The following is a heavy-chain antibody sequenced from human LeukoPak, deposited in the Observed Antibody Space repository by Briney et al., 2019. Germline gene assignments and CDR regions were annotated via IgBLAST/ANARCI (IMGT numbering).Heavy chain of an antibody. CDR1: GGSISNNNW. CDR3: AGRDDCSGGSCYPPYYYYMDV. Sequence: PSGTLSLTCAVSGGSISNNNWWSWVRQPPGKGLEWIGEIFHSGTTNYNPSLKSRVTISIDKSKNQFSLKLSSVTAADTAVYYCAGRDDCSGGSCYPPYYYYMDVWGKGTTVTVSS. J-gene: IGHJ6*03. D-gene: IGHD2-15*01. CDR2: IFHSGTT. V-gene: IGHV4-4*02.